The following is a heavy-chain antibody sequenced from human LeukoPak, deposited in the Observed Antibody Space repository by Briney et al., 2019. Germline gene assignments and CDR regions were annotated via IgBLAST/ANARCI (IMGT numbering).Heavy chain of an antibody. CDR1: GFSLSTSGVG. V-gene: IGHV2-5*02. CDR2: IYWDDDK. J-gene: IGHJ4*02. Sequence: SGPTLVKPPQTLTPTCTFSGFSLSTSGVGVGWIRQPPGKALEWLALIYWDDDKRYSPSLKSRLTITKDTSKNQVVLTMTNMDPVDTATYYCAHRRGSYHYFDYWGQGTLVTVSS. D-gene: IGHD1-26*01. CDR3: AHRRGSYHYFDY.